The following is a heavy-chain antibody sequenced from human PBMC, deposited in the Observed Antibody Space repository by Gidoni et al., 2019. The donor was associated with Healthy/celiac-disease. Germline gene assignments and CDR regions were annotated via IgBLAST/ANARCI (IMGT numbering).Heavy chain of an antibody. CDR2: ISGGGGST. Sequence: EVQLLESCGGLVMPGCSLLLSCAPSVFPFRYYALYWVRQAPGKGLEWVSAISGGGGSTDDADYVKGRFTISRDNSKNTLYLQMNSLRDEDTAVYYCAKVSAPYCSSTSCYTGGIDYWGKGTLVTVSS. J-gene: IGHJ4*02. D-gene: IGHD2-2*02. CDR1: VFPFRYYA. CDR3: AKVSAPYCSSTSCYTGGIDY. V-gene: IGHV3-23*01.